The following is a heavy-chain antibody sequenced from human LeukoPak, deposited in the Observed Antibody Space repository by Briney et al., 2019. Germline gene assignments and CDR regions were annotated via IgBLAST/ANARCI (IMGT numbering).Heavy chain of an antibody. CDR2: ITPSGDGT. D-gene: IGHD1-26*01. V-gene: IGHV3-23*01. Sequence: PGGSLRLSCAASGFTFSSPAMSWVRQAPGKGLEWVSSITPSGDGTYYAASAKGRFTISRDNSKNTLYLQMDSLRADDTAKYYCAKDSPVATWWGQGTLVTVSS. CDR1: GFTFSSPA. J-gene: IGHJ4*02. CDR3: AKDSPVATW.